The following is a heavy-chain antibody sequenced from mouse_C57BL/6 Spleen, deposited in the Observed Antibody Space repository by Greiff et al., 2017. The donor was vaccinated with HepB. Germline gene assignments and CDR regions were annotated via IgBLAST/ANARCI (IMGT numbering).Heavy chain of an antibody. CDR1: GYTFTSYW. V-gene: IGHV1-52*01. CDR2: IDPSDSET. J-gene: IGHJ1*03. D-gene: IGHD2-4*01. CDR3: ARSYDYYWYFDV. Sequence: QVQLQQSGAELVRPGSSVKLSCKASGYTFTSYWMHWVKQRPIQGLEWIGNIDPSDSETHYNQKFKDKATLTVDKSSSTAYMQLSSLTSEDSAVYYCARSYDYYWYFDVWGTGTTVTVSS.